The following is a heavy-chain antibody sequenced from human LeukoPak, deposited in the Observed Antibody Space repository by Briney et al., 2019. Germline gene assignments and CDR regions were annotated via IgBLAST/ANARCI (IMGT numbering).Heavy chain of an antibody. CDR1: GGSISSSSYY. V-gene: IGHV4-39*01. Sequence: SETLSLTCTVSGGSISSSSYYWGWIRQPPGKGLEWIGSIYYSGSTYYNPSLKSRVTISVDTSKNQFSLKLSSVTAADTAVYYCARLAQWLVGFDYWGQGTLVTVSS. J-gene: IGHJ4*02. CDR3: ARLAQWLVGFDY. CDR2: IYYSGST. D-gene: IGHD6-19*01.